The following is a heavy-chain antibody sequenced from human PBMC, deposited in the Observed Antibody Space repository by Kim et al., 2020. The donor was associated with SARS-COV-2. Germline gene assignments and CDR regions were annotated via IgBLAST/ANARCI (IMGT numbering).Heavy chain of an antibody. J-gene: IGHJ6*02. V-gene: IGHV4-31*03. CDR3: ARDQKGYYYDSSGYFYYGMDV. Sequence: SETLSLTCTVSGGSISSGGYYWSWIRQHPGKGLEWIGYIYYSGSTYYNPSLKSRVTISVDTSKNQFSLKLSSVTAADTAVYYCARDQKGYYYDSSGYFYYGMDVWGQGTTVTVSS. CDR1: GGSISSGGYY. CDR2: IYYSGST. D-gene: IGHD3-22*01.